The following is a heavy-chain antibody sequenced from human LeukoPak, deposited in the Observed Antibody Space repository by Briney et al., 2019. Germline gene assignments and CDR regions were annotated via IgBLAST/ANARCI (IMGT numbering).Heavy chain of an antibody. CDR1: GFTFSSSA. CDR2: ISGSGGST. J-gene: IGHJ4*02. CDR3: AKDPRVYYDSSGYLS. D-gene: IGHD3-22*01. Sequence: PGGSLRLSCAASGFTFSSSAMSWVRQAPGKGLEWVSAISGSGGSTYYADSVKGRLTISRDNSKNTLYLQMNSLRAEDTAVYYCAKDPRVYYDSSGYLSWGQGTLVTVSS. V-gene: IGHV3-23*01.